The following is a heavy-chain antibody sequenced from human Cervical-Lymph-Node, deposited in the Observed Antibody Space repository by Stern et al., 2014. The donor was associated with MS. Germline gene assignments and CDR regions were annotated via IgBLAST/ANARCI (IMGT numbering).Heavy chain of an antibody. CDR1: GYTFTAYF. D-gene: IGHD1-26*01. Sequence: VQLVESGAEVERPGASVKVSCKASGYTFTAYFLHWVRQAPGQGLVMMGGISPETGTPTYAQKFQDRVTMTRDTSINTGYMEVSSLRSDDTAVYYGARDRGSYSDYWGQGTLVAVSS. J-gene: IGHJ4*02. CDR2: ISPETGTP. CDR3: ARDRGSYSDY. V-gene: IGHV1-2*02.